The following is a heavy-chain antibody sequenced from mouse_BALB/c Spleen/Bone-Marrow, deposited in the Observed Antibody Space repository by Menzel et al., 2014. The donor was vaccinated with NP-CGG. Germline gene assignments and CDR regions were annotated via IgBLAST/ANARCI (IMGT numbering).Heavy chain of an antibody. J-gene: IGHJ2*01. CDR3: TRRGFDF. V-gene: IGHV14-3*02. CDR1: GFNIKDTY. CDR2: VDPENGNI. Sequence: VQLKESGAELVKPGASVKLSCTVSGFNIKDTYIHWVKRRPEQGLEWIGRVDPENGNIKYDPKFQVKATITADTSSNTAYLQLSSLTSEDTAVYYCTRRGFDFWGQGTTLTVSS.